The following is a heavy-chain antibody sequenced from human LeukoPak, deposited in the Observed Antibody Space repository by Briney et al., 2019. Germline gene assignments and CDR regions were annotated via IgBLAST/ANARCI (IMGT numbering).Heavy chain of an antibody. CDR1: VFTFSNYG. Sequence: PVGSLRLSCTASVFTFSNYGFHWVRQAPGKGLEWVAFIQSDESNKHYADSVKGRFTVSRDNSKNTLYLQMNSLRPEDTAVYYCTKGTATEDYRLIFWGQGALVTVSS. J-gene: IGHJ4*02. D-gene: IGHD3-16*02. V-gene: IGHV3-30*02. CDR3: TKGTATEDYRLIF. CDR2: IQSDESNK.